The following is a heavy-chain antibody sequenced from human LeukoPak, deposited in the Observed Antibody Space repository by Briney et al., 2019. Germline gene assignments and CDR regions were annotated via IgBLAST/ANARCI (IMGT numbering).Heavy chain of an antibody. CDR3: ARARWYEGAPDDY. J-gene: IGHJ4*02. D-gene: IGHD6-13*01. Sequence: GESLQISCAASGFTFSSYWMSWVRQAPGKGLEWVANIKQDGSEKYYVDSVKGRFTISRDNAKNSLYLQMNSLRAEDTAVYYCARARWYEGAPDDYWGQGTLVTVSS. CDR1: GFTFSSYW. V-gene: IGHV3-7*04. CDR2: IKQDGSEK.